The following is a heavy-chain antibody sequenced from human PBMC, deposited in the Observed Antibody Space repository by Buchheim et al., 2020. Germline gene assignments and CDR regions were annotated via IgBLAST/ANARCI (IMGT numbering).Heavy chain of an antibody. D-gene: IGHD1-26*01. CDR2: ISGTGSTT. CDR3: AKDLLRGSYGA. CDR1: GFTFSSYA. V-gene: IGHV3-23*01. Sequence: EVQLLESGGGLVQPGGSLRLSCAASGFTFSSYAMSWVRQAPGKGLEWVSAISGTGSTTNYADSVKGRLTSSRANSKKTWNLQMNSLRVEDTAVYYCAKDLLRGSYGAWGQGTL. J-gene: IGHJ5*02.